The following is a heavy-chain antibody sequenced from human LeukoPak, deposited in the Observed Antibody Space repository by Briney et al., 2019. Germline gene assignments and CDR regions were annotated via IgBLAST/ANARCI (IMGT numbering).Heavy chain of an antibody. J-gene: IGHJ4*02. Sequence: ASVKVSCKASGGTFSSHAISWVRQAPGQALEWVGGIIPIFGTTNYAQKFQGRVTITTDESTSTGYMELRSLRSDDTAVYYCARGDSGYDYGFDNWGQGTLVTVSS. CDR1: GGTFSSHA. CDR3: ARGDSGYDYGFDN. V-gene: IGHV1-69*05. D-gene: IGHD5-12*01. CDR2: IIPIFGTT.